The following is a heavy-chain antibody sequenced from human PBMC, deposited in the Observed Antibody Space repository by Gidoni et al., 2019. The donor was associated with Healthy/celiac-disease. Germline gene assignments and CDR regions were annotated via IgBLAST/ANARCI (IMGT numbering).Heavy chain of an antibody. CDR1: GGSFSGYY. V-gene: IGHV4-34*01. J-gene: IGHJ4*02. CDR2: SNHSGST. CDR3: ARGGGNSRRQYYFDY. D-gene: IGHD2-21*02. Sequence: QVQLQPWGAGLLKPSETLSLTCAVYGGSFSGYYWSWIRQPPGKGLEWIGESNHSGSTNYNPSLKSRVTISVDTSKNQFSLKLSSVTAADTAVYYCARGGGNSRRQYYFDYWGQGTLVTVSS.